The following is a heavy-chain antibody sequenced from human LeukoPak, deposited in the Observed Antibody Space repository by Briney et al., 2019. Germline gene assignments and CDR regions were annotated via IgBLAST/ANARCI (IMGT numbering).Heavy chain of an antibody. CDR1: GYTFTDYG. J-gene: IGHJ4*02. CDR3: ARGGHYDSSGQFDY. D-gene: IGHD3-22*01. V-gene: IGHV1-18*01. Sequence: ASVKVSCKASGYTFTDYGMHWVRQAPGQGLEWMGWISAYNGNTNYAQKLQGRVTMTTDTSTSTAYMELRSLRSDDTAVYYCARGGHYDSSGQFDYWGQGTLVTVSS. CDR2: ISAYNGNT.